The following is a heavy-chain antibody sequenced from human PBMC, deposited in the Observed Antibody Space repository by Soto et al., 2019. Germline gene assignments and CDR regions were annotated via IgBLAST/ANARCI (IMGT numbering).Heavy chain of an antibody. V-gene: IGHV1-18*01. D-gene: IGHD1-1*01. Sequence: QIQLVQSGAEVKKPGASVKVSCKASGYNFFDYGVSWVRQAPGQGLEWMGWVSTKSGNTDYARKVQGRVTMTKDISPNMTSMELRGLTSDVTGGYYGSRGRTVSSLGTRLVWGQGTLVSVSS. CDR1: GYNFFDYG. CDR3: SRGRTVSSLGTRLV. CDR2: VSTKSGNT. J-gene: IGHJ1*01.